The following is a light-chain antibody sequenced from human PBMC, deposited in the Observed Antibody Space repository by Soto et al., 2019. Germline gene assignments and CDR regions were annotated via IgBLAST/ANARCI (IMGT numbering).Light chain of an antibody. J-gene: IGLJ2*01. CDR2: DVG. Sequence: QSALTQPRSVSGSPGQSVALSCTGTSSDVGAYNYVSWYQQHPGKAPKLMIYDVGERPSGVPDRFSGSKSGNTASLTISGLQAEDEADYYCCSYAVNYVVFGGGTKLTVL. CDR1: SSDVGAYNY. CDR3: CSYAVNYVV. V-gene: IGLV2-11*01.